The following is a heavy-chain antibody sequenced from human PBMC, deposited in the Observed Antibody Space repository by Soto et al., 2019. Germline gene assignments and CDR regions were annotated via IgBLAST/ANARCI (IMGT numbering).Heavy chain of an antibody. CDR2: IIPIFGTA. CDR3: DRHVPAAGYYNDIDV. V-gene: IGHV1-69*12. J-gene: IGHJ6*02. CDR1: GGTFSSYA. Sequence: QVQLVQSGAEVKKPGSSVKVSCKASGGTFSSYAISWVRQAPGQGLEWMGGIIPIFGTANYAQKFQGRVTITAVESTNTADMELSSLRSEYTAVYYCDRHVPAAGYYNDIDVWGQGTTVTVSS. D-gene: IGHD2-2*01.